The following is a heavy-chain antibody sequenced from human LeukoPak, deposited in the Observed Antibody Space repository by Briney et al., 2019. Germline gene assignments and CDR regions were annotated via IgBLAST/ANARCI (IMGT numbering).Heavy chain of an antibody. Sequence: GGSLRLSCAASGFTFSDYYMSWIRQAPGKGLEWVSYISSSGSTIYYADSVKGRFTISRDNAKNSLHLQMNSLRVEDTALYFCTKDILPGGADVWGQGTTVTVSS. J-gene: IGHJ6*02. D-gene: IGHD3-3*02. CDR1: GFTFSDYY. V-gene: IGHV3-11*01. CDR3: TKDILPGGADV. CDR2: ISSSGSTI.